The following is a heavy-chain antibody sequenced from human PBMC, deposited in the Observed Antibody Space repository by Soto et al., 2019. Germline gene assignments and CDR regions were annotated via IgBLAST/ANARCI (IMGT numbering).Heavy chain of an antibody. CDR1: GGSFSGYF. J-gene: IGHJ4*02. Sequence: SETLSLTCTVSGGSFSGYFWTWIRQPPGKGLEWLAEINHSGITNYNPSVESRVSMSVDTSKNQFSLRLYSVTAADTAVYYCVRGPYNYNSRHFDYWVQGTRFTVSS. CDR3: VRGPYNYNSRHFDY. CDR2: INHSGIT. D-gene: IGHD1-1*01. V-gene: IGHV4-34*01.